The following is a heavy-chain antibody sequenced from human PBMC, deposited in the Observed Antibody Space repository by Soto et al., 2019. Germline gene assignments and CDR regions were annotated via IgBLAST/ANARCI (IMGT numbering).Heavy chain of an antibody. CDR2: IYYSGST. CDR3: AKVRGVNNWFDP. Sequence: ASETLSLTCTVSGGSISSSSYYWGWIRQPPGKGLEWIGSIYYSGSTYYNPSLKSRVTISVDTSKNQFSLKLSSVTAADTAVYYCAKVRGVNNWFDPWGQGTLVTVSS. J-gene: IGHJ5*02. V-gene: IGHV4-39*01. CDR1: GGSISSSSYY. D-gene: IGHD3-10*01.